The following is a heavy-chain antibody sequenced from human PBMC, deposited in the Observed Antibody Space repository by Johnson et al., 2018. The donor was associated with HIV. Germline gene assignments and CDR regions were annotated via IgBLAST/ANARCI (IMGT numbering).Heavy chain of an antibody. J-gene: IGHJ3*02. D-gene: IGHD6-13*01. CDR1: GFTFSSYG. Sequence: QVLLVESGGGVVQPGGSLRLSCAASGFTFSSYGMHWVRQAPGKGLEWVTFMRFDGSEIHYVESVKGRFSISRDSSKNTVYLQMNSLRAEDTAVYFCARDQIAAAGAFDIWGQGTMVTVSS. V-gene: IGHV3-30*02. CDR3: ARDQIAAAGAFDI. CDR2: MRFDGSEI.